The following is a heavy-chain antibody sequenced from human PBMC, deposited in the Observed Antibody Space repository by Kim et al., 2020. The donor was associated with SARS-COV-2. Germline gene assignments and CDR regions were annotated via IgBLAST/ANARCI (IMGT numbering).Heavy chain of an antibody. CDR2: INPYSGGT. V-gene: IGHV1-2*06. J-gene: IGHJ5*02. CDR3: ARDGRTSCSTYPDNWFDP. Sequence: ASVKVSCKTSGYTFTAYYLHWVRQAPGQGLEWMGRINPYSGGTDYAQKFQGRVTMTRDTSISTAYMELTRLRSDDTAVYYCARDGRTSCSTYPDNWFDPWGQGTLVTVSS. D-gene: IGHD2-15*01. CDR1: GYTFTAYY.